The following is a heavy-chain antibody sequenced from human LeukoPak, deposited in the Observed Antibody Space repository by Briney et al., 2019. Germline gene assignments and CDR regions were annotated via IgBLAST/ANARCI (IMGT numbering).Heavy chain of an antibody. V-gene: IGHV3-23*01. CDR3: AKDSSTSSFYYFDY. D-gene: IGHD2-2*01. CDR1: GFTFSSYA. CDR2: ISGSGGNT. J-gene: IGHJ4*02. Sequence: PGGSLRLSCAASGFTFSSYAMSWVRQAPGKGLEWVSAISGSGGNTYYADSVKGRFTISRDNSKNTLYLQMNRLRAEDTALYYCAKDSSTSSFYYFDYWGQGTLVTVSS.